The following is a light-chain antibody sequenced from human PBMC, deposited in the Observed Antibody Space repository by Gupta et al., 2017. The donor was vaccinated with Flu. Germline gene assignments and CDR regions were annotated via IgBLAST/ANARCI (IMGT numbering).Light chain of an antibody. CDR1: QGIYNY. V-gene: IGKV1-16*02. J-gene: IGKJ4*01. CDR3: HQYNSYPLT. CDR2: AAS. Sequence: DIQMLQSPSLLSASVGDRVTITCRASQGIYNYLACFQQKPRKAPTSLIYAASSLQSGVPSKFISSSSWTDFSLTISSLQPDDFATNYCHQYNSYPLTFGGGTKVEIK.